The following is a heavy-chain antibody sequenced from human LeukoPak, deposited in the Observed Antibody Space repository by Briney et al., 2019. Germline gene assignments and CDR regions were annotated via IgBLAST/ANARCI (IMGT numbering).Heavy chain of an antibody. V-gene: IGHV1-18*01. CDR3: ARASITIFGVVKLYYYGMDV. Sequence: ASVKVSCKASGYTFTSYGISWVRRAPGQGLEWMGWISAYNGNTNYAQKLQGRVTMTTDTSTSTAYMELRSLRSDDTAMYYCARASITIFGVVKLYYYGMDVWGQGTTVTVSS. CDR2: ISAYNGNT. J-gene: IGHJ6*02. D-gene: IGHD3-3*01. CDR1: GYTFTSYG.